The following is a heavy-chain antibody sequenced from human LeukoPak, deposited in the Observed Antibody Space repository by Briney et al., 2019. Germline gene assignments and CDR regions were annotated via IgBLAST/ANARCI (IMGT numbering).Heavy chain of an antibody. CDR3: ASNYYDSSGYYYKAFDI. Sequence: GGSLRLSCAASGFTFSSYAMHWVRQAPGKGLEWVAVISYDGSNKYYADSVKGRFTISRDNSKNTLYLQMNSLRAEDTAVYYCASNYYDSSGYYYKAFDIWGQGTMVTVSS. CDR1: GFTFSSYA. J-gene: IGHJ3*02. D-gene: IGHD3-22*01. CDR2: ISYDGSNK. V-gene: IGHV3-30-3*01.